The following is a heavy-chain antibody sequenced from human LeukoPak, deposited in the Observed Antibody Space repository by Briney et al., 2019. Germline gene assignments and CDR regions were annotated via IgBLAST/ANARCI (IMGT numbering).Heavy chain of an antibody. CDR3: ARDRHDSSDVDY. V-gene: IGHV3-30*04. CDR2: ISYDGSNK. Sequence: GGSLRLSCAASGFTFTNYAMHWVRQTPGKGLEWVSVISYDGSNKYYADSVKGRFTISRDNSENTLYLQMNSLRAEDTALYYCARDRHDSSDVDYWGQGTLVTVSS. D-gene: IGHD3-22*01. CDR1: GFTFTNYA. J-gene: IGHJ4*02.